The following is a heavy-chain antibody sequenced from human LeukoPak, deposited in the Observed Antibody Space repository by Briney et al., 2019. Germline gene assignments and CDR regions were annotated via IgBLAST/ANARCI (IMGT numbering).Heavy chain of an antibody. D-gene: IGHD2-21*01. CDR2: IYYSGST. J-gene: IGHJ4*02. V-gene: IGHV4-59*01. CDR3: ARATYGGNYYFDY. CDR1: GGSISSYY. Sequence: SETLSLTCTVSGGSISSYYWSWIRQPPGKGLEWIGYIYYSGSTNYNPSLESRVTISVDTSKNQFSLNLSSVTAADTAVYYCARATYGGNYYFDYWGQGTLVTVSS.